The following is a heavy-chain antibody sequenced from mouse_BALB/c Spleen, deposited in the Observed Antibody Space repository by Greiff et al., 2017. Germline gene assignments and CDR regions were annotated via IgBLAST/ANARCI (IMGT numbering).Heavy chain of an antibody. CDR2: INPGSGGT. CDR1: GYAFTNYL. V-gene: IGHV1-54*01. CDR3: ARTLTEYYAMDY. D-gene: IGHD4-1*01. J-gene: IGHJ4*01. Sequence: QVHVKQSGAELVRPGTSVKVSCKASGYAFTNYLIEWVKQRPGQGLEWIGVINPGSGGTNYNEKFKGKATLTADKSSSTAYMQLSSLTSDDSAVYFCARTLTEYYAMDYWGQGTSVTVSS.